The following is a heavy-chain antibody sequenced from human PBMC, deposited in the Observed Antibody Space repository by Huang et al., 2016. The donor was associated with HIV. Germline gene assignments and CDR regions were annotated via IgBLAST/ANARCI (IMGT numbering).Heavy chain of an antibody. CDR1: GGSIKSRNYY. CDR3: ARRQGSGYYFYFDY. Sequence: QLQLQESGPGLVKPSDTLSLNCTVSGGSIKSRNYYWGWVRQATGKGREWSGDIYYSGSPYYNPCRRSRVRLSVDTSKNQITLKVNTVVATDTAVYYCARRQGSGYYFYFDYWGRGIPVTVSA. D-gene: IGHD3-22*01. J-gene: IGHJ4*02. CDR2: IYYSGSP. V-gene: IGHV4-39*01.